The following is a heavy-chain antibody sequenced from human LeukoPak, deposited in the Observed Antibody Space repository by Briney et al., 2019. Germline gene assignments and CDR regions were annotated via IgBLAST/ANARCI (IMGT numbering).Heavy chain of an antibody. J-gene: IGHJ6*02. D-gene: IGHD3-22*01. Sequence: GGSLRLSCAASGFTFSSYAMSWVRQAPGKGLEWVSAISASGGSTYYADSVKGRFTISRDNSKNTLYLQMNSLRAEDTAVYYCARGSGYYYYYYGMDVWGQGTTVTVSS. CDR3: ARGSGYYYYYYGMDV. V-gene: IGHV3-23*01. CDR1: GFTFSSYA. CDR2: ISASGGST.